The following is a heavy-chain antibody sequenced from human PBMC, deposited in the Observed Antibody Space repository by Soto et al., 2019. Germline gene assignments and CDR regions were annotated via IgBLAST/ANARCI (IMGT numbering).Heavy chain of an antibody. CDR3: AKAAGGILTGLDY. D-gene: IGHD3-9*01. CDR2: ISWNSGSI. CDR1: GFTFDDYA. J-gene: IGHJ4*02. Sequence: GGSLRLSCAASGFTFDDYAMHWVRQAPGKGLEWVSGISWNSGSIGYADSVKGRFTISRDNAKNSLYLQMNSLRAEDTALYYCAKAAGGILTGLDYWGQGTLVTVSS. V-gene: IGHV3-9*01.